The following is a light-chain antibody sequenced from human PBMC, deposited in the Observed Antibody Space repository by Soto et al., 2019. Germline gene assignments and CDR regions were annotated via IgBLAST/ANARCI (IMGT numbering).Light chain of an antibody. CDR2: AAS. J-gene: IGKJ4*01. CDR1: QGVSNW. Sequence: DIQMTQSPSSLSASVRDRVTISCRASQGVSNWLARCQQKPGKAPXLXIXAASILQSGAPSTFSGSGSGTDFTLTISGLQPEDLASYYCQQVYVYPSTFGGGTKV. CDR3: QQVYVYPST. V-gene: IGKV1-12*02.